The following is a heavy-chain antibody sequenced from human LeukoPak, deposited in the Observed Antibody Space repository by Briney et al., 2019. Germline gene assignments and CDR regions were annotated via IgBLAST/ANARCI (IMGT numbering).Heavy chain of an antibody. CDR3: ARGWSGMDV. V-gene: IGHV6-1*01. CDR2: TYYRSKWYN. D-gene: IGHD2-15*01. CDR1: GDSVSSNSAV. J-gene: IGHJ6*02. Sequence: SQTLSLTCAISGDSVSSNSAVWNWIRQSPSRGLEWLGRTYYRSKWYNDYALFVKSRMTINPDTSKNHFSLHLNPLTPEHTAVYYCARGWSGMDVWGQGTTVTVSS.